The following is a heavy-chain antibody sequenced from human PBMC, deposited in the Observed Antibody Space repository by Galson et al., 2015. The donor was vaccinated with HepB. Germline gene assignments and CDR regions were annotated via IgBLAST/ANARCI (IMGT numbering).Heavy chain of an antibody. CDR3: ARDAMGRGSGSYSAFDY. D-gene: IGHD1-26*01. V-gene: IGHV3-30-3*01. CDR1: GFAFNTYT. Sequence: SLRLSCAASGFAFNTYTLQWFRQAPGKGLESVATISSAGTTQYYADSVKARFTSSRDNSKNLVYLQMNSLGAEDTAVYYCARDAMGRGSGSYSAFDYWGQGTLVTVSS. J-gene: IGHJ4*02. CDR2: ISSAGTTQ.